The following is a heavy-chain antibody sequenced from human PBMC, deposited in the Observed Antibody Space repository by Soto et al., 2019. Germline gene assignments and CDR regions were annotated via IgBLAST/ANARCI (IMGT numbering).Heavy chain of an antibody. CDR1: GGTFSSYA. Sequence: SVKVSCKASGGTFSSYAISWLRQAPGQGLEWMGGIIPIFGTANYAQKFQGRVTITADESTSTAYMELSSLRSEDTAVYYCAREGPKGYFEIEPWGQGTLVTVSS. CDR3: AREGPKGYFEIEP. V-gene: IGHV1-69*13. CDR2: IIPIFGTA. J-gene: IGHJ1*01. D-gene: IGHD1-26*01.